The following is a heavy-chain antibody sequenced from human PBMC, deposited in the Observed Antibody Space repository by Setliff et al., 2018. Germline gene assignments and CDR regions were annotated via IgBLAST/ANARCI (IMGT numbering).Heavy chain of an antibody. CDR3: ARINFYVSSGYYYAPDY. CDR2: ISAYNGKT. D-gene: IGHD3-22*01. V-gene: IGHV1-18*01. Sequence: ASVKVSCKASAHIFKSYGISWVRQAPGQGLEWVGWISAYNGKTYFAQKFQDRITLTTDTSTNMGYLEVRGLRSDDTAVYYCARINFYVSSGYYYAPDYWGPGTLVTVSS. J-gene: IGHJ4*02. CDR1: AHIFKSYG.